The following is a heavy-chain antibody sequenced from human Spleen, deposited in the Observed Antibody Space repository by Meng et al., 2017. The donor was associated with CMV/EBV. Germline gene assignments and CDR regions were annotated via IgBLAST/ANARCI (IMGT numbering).Heavy chain of an antibody. J-gene: IGHJ3*02. CDR3: ARGGQPRAFDI. CDR2: INTDGSST. Sequence: GESLKISCEASGFTFSSYWMHWVRQAPGKGLVWVSRINTDGSSTTYADSVKGRFTISRDNAKNTLFLQMHSLRAEDTAVYYCARGGQPRAFDIWGQGTMVTV. V-gene: IGHV3-74*03. CDR1: GFTFSSYW. D-gene: IGHD3-16*01.